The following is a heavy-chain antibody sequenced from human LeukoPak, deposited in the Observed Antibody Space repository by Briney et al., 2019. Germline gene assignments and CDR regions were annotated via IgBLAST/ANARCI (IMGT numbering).Heavy chain of an antibody. D-gene: IGHD6-13*01. V-gene: IGHV3-33*06. CDR2: IWYDGSNK. J-gene: IGHJ6*04. CDR3: AKPHPAAGTNYYGMDV. CDR1: GFTFSSYG. Sequence: GRSLRLSCAASGFTFSSYGMHWVRQAPGKGLEWVAVIWYDGSNKYYADSVKGRFTISRDNSKNTLYLQMNSLRAEDTAVYYCAKPHPAAGTNYYGMDVWGKGTTVTASS.